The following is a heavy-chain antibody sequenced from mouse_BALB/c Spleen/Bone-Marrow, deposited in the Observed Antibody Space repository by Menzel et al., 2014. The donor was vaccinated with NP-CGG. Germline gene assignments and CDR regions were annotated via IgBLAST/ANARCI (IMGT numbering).Heavy chain of an antibody. Sequence: QVQLKESGPELVKPGASVKMSCKASGYTFTDYVISWVKQRTGQGLEWIGEIYPGSGSTYYNEKFKGKATLTADKSSNTAYMQLSSLTSEDSVVYFCARDYYGSSGAMDYWGQGTSVTVSS. V-gene: IGHV1-77*01. D-gene: IGHD1-1*01. J-gene: IGHJ4*01. CDR1: GYTFTDYV. CDR3: ARDYYGSSGAMDY. CDR2: IYPGSGST.